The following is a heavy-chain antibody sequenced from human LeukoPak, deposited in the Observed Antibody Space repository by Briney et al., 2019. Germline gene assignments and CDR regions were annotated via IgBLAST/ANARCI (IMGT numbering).Heavy chain of an antibody. J-gene: IGHJ4*02. D-gene: IGHD5-18*01. V-gene: IGHV3-30*02. CDR3: AKGYGESHFDS. CDR1: GFNFNIYS. CDR2: IRFDGSNQ. Sequence: GGSLRLSCRASGFNFNIYSMNWVRQAPGKGLEWVAFIRFDGSNQYYADSVKGRFTISRDNSNNTLSLQMNTLRGDDTAVYFCAKGYGESHFDSWGQGTLVTVSS.